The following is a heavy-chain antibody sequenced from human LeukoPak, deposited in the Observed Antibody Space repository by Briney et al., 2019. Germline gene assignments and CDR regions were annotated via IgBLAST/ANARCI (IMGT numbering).Heavy chain of an antibody. CDR3: AKASWGGVTTTYFDY. V-gene: IGHV1-58*01. CDR1: GFTFTNSA. J-gene: IGHJ4*02. CDR2: IVVASGNT. D-gene: IGHD3-16*01. Sequence: SVKVSCKASGFTFTNSAVQWVRQARGQRLEWIGWIVVASGNTNYARKFQERVTITRDMSTSTAFMELSSLRAEDTAIYYCAKASWGGVTTTYFDYWGQGNLVTVSS.